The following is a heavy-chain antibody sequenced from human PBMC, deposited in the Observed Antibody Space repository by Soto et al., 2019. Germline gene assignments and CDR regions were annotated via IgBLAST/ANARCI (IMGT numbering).Heavy chain of an antibody. V-gene: IGHV4-34*01. J-gene: IGHJ3*01. D-gene: IGHD3-10*01. CDR3: ERGSLGGHYGAFDV. CDR2: INPTRGT. CDR1: SGSFTGHC. Sequence: AETLSLTCAVNSGSFTGHCWAWIRQSPGKGLEWIGEINPTRGTNYNPSLKSRVAISIEVSRNQFSLTLRSVTAADTAVYYCERGSLGGHYGAFDVWGQGKVVTVSS.